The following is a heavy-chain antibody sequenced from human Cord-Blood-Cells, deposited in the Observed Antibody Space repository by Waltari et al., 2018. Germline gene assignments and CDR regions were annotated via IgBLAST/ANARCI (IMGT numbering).Heavy chain of an antibody. CDR1: GGTFSSYA. V-gene: IGHV1-69*01. Sequence: QVQLVQSGAAVKKPGSSVKVSCKASGGTFSSYAISWVRQAPGPGLEWMGGIIPIFGTANYAQKFQGRVTITADESTSTTYMELSSLRSEDTAVYYCARDQGGYYYGSGSGTFDYWGQGTLVTVSS. CDR3: ARDQGGYYYGSGSGTFDY. D-gene: IGHD3-10*01. CDR2: IIPIFGTA. J-gene: IGHJ4*02.